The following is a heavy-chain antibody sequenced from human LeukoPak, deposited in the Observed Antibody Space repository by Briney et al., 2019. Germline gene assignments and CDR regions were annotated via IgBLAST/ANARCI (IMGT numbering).Heavy chain of an antibody. CDR1: GGSISSSSYY. D-gene: IGHD6-13*01. J-gene: IGHJ4*02. V-gene: IGHV4-39*07. CDR2: IYYSGST. Sequence: SETLSLTCTVSGGSISSSSYYWGWIRQPPGKGLEWIGSIYYSGSTYYNPSLKSRVTISVDTSKNQFSLKLSSVTAADTAVYYCARSGAAAGTRYFDYWGQGTLVTVSS. CDR3: ARSGAAAGTRYFDY.